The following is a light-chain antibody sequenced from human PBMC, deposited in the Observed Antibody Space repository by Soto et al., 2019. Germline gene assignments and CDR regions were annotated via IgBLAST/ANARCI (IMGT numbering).Light chain of an antibody. CDR1: QSVNTY. V-gene: IGKV3-20*01. CDR2: GAS. CDR3: QQYGSSPIT. Sequence: EIVLTQSPVTLSLSPGERATLSCRASQSVNTYVAWYQQRLGQAPRLLIYGASSRATGIPDRFSGSGSGTDFTLTISRLEPEDFAVYYCQQYGSSPITFGQGTRLEIK. J-gene: IGKJ5*01.